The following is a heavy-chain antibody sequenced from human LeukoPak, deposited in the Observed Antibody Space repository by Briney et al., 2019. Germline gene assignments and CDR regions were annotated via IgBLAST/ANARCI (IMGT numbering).Heavy chain of an antibody. CDR2: IYPYTGAT. Sequence: ASVKVSYKASGYTFSGTGWYLYWLRQAPGQGLECMGWIYPYTGATHYAQKFQGRVAMTRDTSIITAYMELSRLRPDDTAVYYCARDGPAQMVDFDYWGQGTLVTVSS. CDR3: ARDGPAQMVDFDY. V-gene: IGHV1-2*02. D-gene: IGHD3-10*01. CDR1: GYTFSGTGWY. J-gene: IGHJ4*02.